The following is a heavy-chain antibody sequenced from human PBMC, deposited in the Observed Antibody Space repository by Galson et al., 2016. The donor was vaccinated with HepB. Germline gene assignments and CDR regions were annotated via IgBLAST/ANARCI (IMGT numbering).Heavy chain of an antibody. J-gene: IGHJ4*02. CDR2: IDSAGDT. V-gene: IGHV3-13*01. CDR3: ARALLGGGAGGSDTVAVPSAMDH. CDR1: GFISSDYD. D-gene: IGHD2-2*01. Sequence: SLRLSCAASGFISSDYDMHWVRQVTGKSLEWVSAIDSAGDTFYPGSVKGRFTISRENAKNSLYLQMNGLRAGDTAVYYCARALLGGGAGGSDTVAVPSAMDHWGQGTLVTVSS.